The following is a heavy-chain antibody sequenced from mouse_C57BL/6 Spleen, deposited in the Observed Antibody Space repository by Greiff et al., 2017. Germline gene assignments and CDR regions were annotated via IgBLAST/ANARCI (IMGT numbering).Heavy chain of an antibody. Sequence: VQLQQPGAELVRPGSSVKLSCKASGYTFTSYWMDWVKQRPGQGLEWIGNIYPSDSETHYNQKFKDKATLTVDKSSSTAYMQLRSLTSEDSAVYSCARKAGTGDYWGQGTTLTVSS. CDR1: GYTFTSYW. J-gene: IGHJ2*01. D-gene: IGHD4-1*01. CDR3: ARKAGTGDY. V-gene: IGHV1-61*01. CDR2: IYPSDSET.